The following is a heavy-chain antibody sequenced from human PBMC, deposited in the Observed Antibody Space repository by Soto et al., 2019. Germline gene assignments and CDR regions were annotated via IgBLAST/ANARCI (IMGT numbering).Heavy chain of an antibody. CDR2: FDPEDGET. Sequence: ASVKVSCKVSGYTLTELSMHWVRQAPGKGLEWMGGFDPEDGETIYAQKFQGRVTMTEDTSTDTAYMELSSLRSEDTAVYYCATGITCTNGVCYIPYYYYYMDVWGKGTTVTVSS. V-gene: IGHV1-24*01. D-gene: IGHD2-8*01. CDR3: ATGITCTNGVCYIPYYYYYMDV. CDR1: GYTLTELS. J-gene: IGHJ6*03.